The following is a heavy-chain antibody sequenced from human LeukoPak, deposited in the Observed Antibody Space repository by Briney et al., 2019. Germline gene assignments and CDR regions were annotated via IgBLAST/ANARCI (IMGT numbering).Heavy chain of an antibody. CDR2: IGQDGGVK. CDR3: ARDPGIAAAGTVGYFDS. D-gene: IGHD6-13*01. V-gene: IGHV3-7*01. J-gene: IGHJ4*02. Sequence: GGSPRLSCAASGFTFTTYWIGWVRQAPGKWPEWLAHIGQDGGVKYYVESVRGRFTISRDNAENSLFLQMDSLRDEDTAVYYCARDPGIAAAGTVGYFDSWGQGILVTVSS. CDR1: GFTFTTYW.